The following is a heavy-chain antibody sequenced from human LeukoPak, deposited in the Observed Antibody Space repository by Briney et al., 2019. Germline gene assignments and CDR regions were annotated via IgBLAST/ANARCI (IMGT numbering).Heavy chain of an antibody. J-gene: IGHJ5*02. Sequence: ASVNVSCKASGYTFTSYDINWVRQATGQGLEWMGWMNPNSGNTGYAQKFQGRVTMTRNTSISTAYMELSSLRSEDTAVYYCARGYYDSSGYVPWGQGTLVTVSS. CDR3: ARGYYDSSGYVP. CDR2: MNPNSGNT. V-gene: IGHV1-8*01. CDR1: GYTFTSYD. D-gene: IGHD3-22*01.